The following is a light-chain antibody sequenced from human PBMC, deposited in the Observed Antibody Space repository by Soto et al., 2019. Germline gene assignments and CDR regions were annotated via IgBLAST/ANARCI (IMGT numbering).Light chain of an antibody. CDR2: AAS. Sequence: DIPMTQSPSSVSASVGDRVTITCRASQGISSWIAWYQQKPGKAPKLLIYAASSLESGVPSRFSGSGSGTDFTLTINSLQPEDFATYYCQQANSFPLTFGGGTKVEIK. CDR1: QGISSW. CDR3: QQANSFPLT. V-gene: IGKV1D-12*01. J-gene: IGKJ4*01.